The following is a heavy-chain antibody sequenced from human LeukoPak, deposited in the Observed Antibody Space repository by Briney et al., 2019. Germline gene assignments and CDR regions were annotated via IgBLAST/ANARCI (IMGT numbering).Heavy chain of an antibody. D-gene: IGHD4-17*01. V-gene: IGHV4-34*01. CDR3: ARGYGDYFDY. CDR1: GGSFSGYY. CDR2: INHSGST. J-gene: IGHJ4*02. Sequence: SETLSLTCAVYGGSFSGYYWSWIRQPPGKGLEWIGEINHSGSTNYNPSLKSRVTISVDTSKNQFSLKLSSVTAADTAVYYRARGYGDYFDYWGQGTLVTVSS.